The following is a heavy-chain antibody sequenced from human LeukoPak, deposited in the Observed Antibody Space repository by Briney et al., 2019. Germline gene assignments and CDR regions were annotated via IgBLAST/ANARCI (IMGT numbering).Heavy chain of an antibody. CDR3: VGLSITIFYPHHMDG. V-gene: IGHV4-34*01. D-gene: IGHD3-9*01. J-gene: IGHJ6*03. Sequence: PSETLFLTRAVYGGSFSGYYWSWILRPPGKGLVGIGEINHSGGSTYNPSLKSRVTISVDTSKNNISPQLTSVTAADTAVYYCVGLSITIFYPHHMDGWGKGTTVTVS. CDR1: GGSFSGYY. CDR2: INHSGGS.